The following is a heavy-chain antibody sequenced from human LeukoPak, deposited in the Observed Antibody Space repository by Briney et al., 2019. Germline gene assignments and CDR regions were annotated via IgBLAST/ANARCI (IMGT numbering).Heavy chain of an antibody. J-gene: IGHJ4*02. V-gene: IGHV3-48*04. Sequence: GGSLRLSCEASGFTFSSYSMNWVRQAPGKGLEWVSYISSLSGTINYADSVKGRFTISRDNAKNSLYLQTNSLRAEDTAVYYCARYYYDSSGYYYFDYWGQGTLVTVS. CDR3: ARYYYDSSGYYYFDY. CDR2: ISSLSGTI. D-gene: IGHD3-22*01. CDR1: GFTFSSYS.